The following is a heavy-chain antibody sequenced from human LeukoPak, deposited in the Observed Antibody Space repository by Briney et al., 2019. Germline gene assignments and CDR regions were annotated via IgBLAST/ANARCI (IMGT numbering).Heavy chain of an antibody. V-gene: IGHV3-53*01. CDR2: TYSGGNT. Sequence: GGSLRLSCAASGFTFSNYWMSWVRQTPGKGLVWVSVTYSGGNTDYADSVKGRFTISRDNSRNTLYLQMSSLRVEDTAIYYCARGRDYFPIDYWGQGTFVIVSS. D-gene: IGHD2/OR15-2a*01. J-gene: IGHJ4*02. CDR3: ARGRDYFPIDY. CDR1: GFTFSNYW.